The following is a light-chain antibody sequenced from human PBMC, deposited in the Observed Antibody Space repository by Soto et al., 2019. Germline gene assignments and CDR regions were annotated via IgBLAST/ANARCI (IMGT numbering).Light chain of an antibody. J-gene: IGLJ2*01. Sequence: SVLTQPPSASGSPGQSVTISCTGTSSDVGGYDYVSWYQQHPGKAPKLMIYEVTIRPSGVSDRFSGSKSGNTASLTVSGLQAEDEADYYCCSYAGSYTFVVFGGGTQLTVL. CDR1: SSDVGGYDY. CDR3: CSYAGSYTFVV. V-gene: IGLV2-8*01. CDR2: EVT.